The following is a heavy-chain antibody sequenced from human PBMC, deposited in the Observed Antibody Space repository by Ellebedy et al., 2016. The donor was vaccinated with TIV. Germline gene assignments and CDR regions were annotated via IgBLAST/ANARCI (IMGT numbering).Heavy chain of an antibody. J-gene: IGHJ4*02. Sequence: GESLKISXAASGFTLDSYGATWVRQAPGRGLEWVSSIGRGGDTHDADSVKGRFTISRDTSKNMVYLQMNSLRAEDTAVYYCAKGGWGNIIDYWGQGTLVTVSS. CDR2: IGRGGDT. CDR3: AKGGWGNIIDY. CDR1: GFTLDSYG. V-gene: IGHV3-23*01. D-gene: IGHD1-26*01.